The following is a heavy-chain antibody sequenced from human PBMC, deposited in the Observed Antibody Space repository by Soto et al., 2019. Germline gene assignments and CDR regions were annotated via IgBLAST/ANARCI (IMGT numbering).Heavy chain of an antibody. J-gene: IGHJ4*02. D-gene: IGHD2-8*01. CDR3: ARDSTGGVLMVYAILDY. V-gene: IGHV3-30-3*01. CDR1: GFTFNHYA. Sequence: QVQLVESGGGVVQPGRSLRLSCAASGFTFNHYAIHWVRQAPGKGLEWVAVISYDGSIKYSADSVKGRFTISRDNSKNTLYLQMNSLRAEDTAVYYCARDSTGGVLMVYAILDYWGQGTLVTVSS. CDR2: ISYDGSIK.